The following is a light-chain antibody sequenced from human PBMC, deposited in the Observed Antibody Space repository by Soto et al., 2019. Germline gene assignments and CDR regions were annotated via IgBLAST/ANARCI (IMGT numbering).Light chain of an antibody. J-gene: IGLJ1*01. CDR3: SSYTSSSTYV. V-gene: IGLV2-14*01. CDR1: SSDVGGYNY. Sequence: QSALTQPASVSGSPGQSITISCTGTSSDVGGYNYVSWYQQHPGKAPKLMIYEVSNRPSGVSNRFSGSKSGNTASLTISGLQAEDEAGYYCSSYTSSSTYVYGTSTKVTV. CDR2: EVS.